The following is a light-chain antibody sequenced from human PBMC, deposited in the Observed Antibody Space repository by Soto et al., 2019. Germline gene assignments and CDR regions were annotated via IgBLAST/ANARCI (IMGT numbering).Light chain of an antibody. V-gene: IGLV1-40*01. CDR1: SSNIGAGYD. CDR2: GNS. Sequence: QSVLTQPPSVSGAPGQRVTISCTESSSNIGAGYDVHWYQQLPGTAPKLLIYGNSNRPSGVPDRFSGSKSGTSASLAITGLQAEDEADYYCQSYDSSLSGWVFGGGIKVTV. CDR3: QSYDSSLSGWV. J-gene: IGLJ3*02.